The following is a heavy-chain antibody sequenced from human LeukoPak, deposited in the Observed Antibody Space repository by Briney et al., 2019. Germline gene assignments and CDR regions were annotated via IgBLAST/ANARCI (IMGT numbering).Heavy chain of an antibody. CDR3: ATRHYGDYQFDSQFDY. CDR2: IYPGDSDT. Sequence: GESLKISWKGSGYSFTSYWIGWVRQMPGKGLEWMGIIYPGDSDTRYSPSFQGQVTISADKSISTAYLQWSSLKASETAMYSCATRHYGDYQFDSQFDYWGQGTLVTVSS. V-gene: IGHV5-51*01. CDR1: GYSFTSYW. D-gene: IGHD4-17*01. J-gene: IGHJ4*02.